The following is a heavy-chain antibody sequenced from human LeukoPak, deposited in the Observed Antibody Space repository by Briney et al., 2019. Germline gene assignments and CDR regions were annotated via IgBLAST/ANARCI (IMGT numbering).Heavy chain of an antibody. D-gene: IGHD6-6*01. CDR1: GYTFTSYY. V-gene: IGHV1-24*01. J-gene: IGHJ4*02. Sequence: GASVKVSCKASGYTFTSYYMHWVRQAPGKGLEWMGGFDPEDGETIYAQKFQGRVTMTEDTSTDTAYMELSSLRSEDTAVYYCATEPVGPKEYSSSDYWGQGTLVTVSS. CDR2: FDPEDGET. CDR3: ATEPVGPKEYSSSDY.